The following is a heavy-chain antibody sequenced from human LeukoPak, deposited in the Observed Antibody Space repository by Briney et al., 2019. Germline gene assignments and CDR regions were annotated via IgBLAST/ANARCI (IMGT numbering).Heavy chain of an antibody. V-gene: IGHV1-2*02. Sequence: GASVKVSCKASGYTFTGYYIHWVRQAPGRGLEWMGLINPNSGGTNYAQKFQGRVTMTRDTSISTAYMELSSLRSDDTAVYYCARDLEGYHYGSGNYPQWGQGTLVTVSS. CDR1: GYTFTGYY. CDR3: ARDLEGYHYGSGNYPQ. CDR2: INPNSGGT. J-gene: IGHJ4*02. D-gene: IGHD3-10*01.